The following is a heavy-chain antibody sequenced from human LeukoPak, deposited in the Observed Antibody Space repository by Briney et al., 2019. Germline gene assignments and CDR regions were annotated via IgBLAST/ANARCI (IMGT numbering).Heavy chain of an antibody. CDR1: GGSFSGYY. V-gene: IGHV4-34*01. Sequence: SETPSLTCAVYGGSFSGYYWSWIRQPPGKGLEWIGEINHSGSTNYNPSLKSRVTISVDTSKSQFSLKLSSVTAADTAVYYCARGKSIDYWGQGTLVTVSS. CDR3: ARGKSIDY. CDR2: INHSGST. J-gene: IGHJ4*02. D-gene: IGHD2/OR15-2a*01.